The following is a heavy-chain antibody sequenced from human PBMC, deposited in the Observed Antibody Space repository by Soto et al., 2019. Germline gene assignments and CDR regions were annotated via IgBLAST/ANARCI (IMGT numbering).Heavy chain of an antibody. CDR2: IIPILGIA. Sequence: SVKVSCKASGGTFSSYTISWVRQAPGQGLEWMGRIIPILGIANYAQKFQGRVTITADKSTSTAYMELSSLRSEDTAVYYCAREWLRDNYYMDVWGKGTTVTVSS. V-gene: IGHV1-69*04. CDR3: AREWLRDNYYMDV. J-gene: IGHJ6*03. D-gene: IGHD5-12*01. CDR1: GGTFSSYT.